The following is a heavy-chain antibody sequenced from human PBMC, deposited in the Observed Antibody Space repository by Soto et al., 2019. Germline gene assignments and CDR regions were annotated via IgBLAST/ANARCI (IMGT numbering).Heavy chain of an antibody. J-gene: IGHJ4*02. CDR3: AREDYYDTGYYVV. CDR2: IYTSGTT. CDR1: GRSLSGYY. V-gene: IGHV4-4*07. Sequence: SETLSLTCTVSGRSLSGYYWSWIRQPAGERLEWIGRIYTSGTTDFNPSLKGRVTMSVDTSKNQFSLKLTSVTAADTALYYCAREDYYDTGYYVVWGQGTQVTVSS. D-gene: IGHD3-9*01.